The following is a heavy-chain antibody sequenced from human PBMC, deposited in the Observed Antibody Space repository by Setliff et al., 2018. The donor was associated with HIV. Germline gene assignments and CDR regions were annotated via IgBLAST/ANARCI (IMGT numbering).Heavy chain of an antibody. J-gene: IGHJ4*02. D-gene: IGHD3-22*01. CDR2: IYFGGAT. Sequence: SETLSLTCSVSVGSIDSDYWNWIRQTPEKGLEWIGSIYFGGATKYNPSLRSRVIMSVDRSKNQFSLRLRSVTAADTAVYYCAREVDYYDSSRYLLLYYFDSWGQGTLVTVSS. CDR1: VGSIDSDY. V-gene: IGHV4-59*01. CDR3: AREVDYYDSSRYLLLYYFDS.